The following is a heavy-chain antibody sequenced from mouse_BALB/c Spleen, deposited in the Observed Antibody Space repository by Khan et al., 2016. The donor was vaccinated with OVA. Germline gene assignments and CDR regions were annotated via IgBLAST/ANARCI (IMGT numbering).Heavy chain of an antibody. Sequence: QVQLKQSGPGLVAPSQTLSITFTVSGFSLSNYGVHWVRQPPGKGLEWLGVIWSGGTTHHNSALMSRLTISKDDSKRPVFLKMNSLQTDDTAMYYCARPFYNGAWFAYWGQGTLVTVSA. CDR1: GFSLSNYG. V-gene: IGHV2-9*02. D-gene: IGHD1-3*01. J-gene: IGHJ3*01. CDR2: IWSGGTT. CDR3: ARPFYNGAWFAY.